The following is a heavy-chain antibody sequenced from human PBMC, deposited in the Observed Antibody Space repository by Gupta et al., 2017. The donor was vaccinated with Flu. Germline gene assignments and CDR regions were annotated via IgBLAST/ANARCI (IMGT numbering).Heavy chain of an antibody. Sequence: QVQLVESGGGVVQPGRSLRLSCAASGFTFSRYGMHWVRQAPGKGLEWVAVISYDGSNKYYADSVKGRFTISRDNSKNTLYLQMNSLRAEDTAVYYCAKDTVERWLPPNIDYWGQGTLVTVSS. D-gene: IGHD5-12*01. CDR3: AKDTVERWLPPNIDY. J-gene: IGHJ4*02. CDR1: GFTFSRYG. V-gene: IGHV3-30*18. CDR2: ISYDGSNK.